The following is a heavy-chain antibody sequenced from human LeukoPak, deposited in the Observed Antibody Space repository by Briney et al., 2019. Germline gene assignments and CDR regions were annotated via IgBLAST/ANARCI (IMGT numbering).Heavy chain of an antibody. CDR1: GFTFSSYG. CDR2: IWYDGSNK. J-gene: IGHJ5*02. D-gene: IGHD2-15*01. V-gene: IGHV3-33*01. Sequence: PGGSLRLSCAASGFTFSSYGMHWVRQAPGKGLEWVAVIWYDGSNKYYADSVKGRFTISRDNSKNTLYLQMNSLRAEDTAVYYCARGVAAKPYDWFDPWGQGTLVTVSS. CDR3: ARGVAAKPYDWFDP.